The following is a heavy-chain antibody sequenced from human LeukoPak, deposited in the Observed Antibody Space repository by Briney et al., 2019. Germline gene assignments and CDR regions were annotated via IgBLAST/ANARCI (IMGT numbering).Heavy chain of an antibody. V-gene: IGHV4-28*01. J-gene: IGHJ4*02. CDR1: GYSISSNNW. D-gene: IGHD3-22*01. CDR2: MYHTGIT. CDR3: ARKIDSSGYYQ. Sequence: SETLSLTCVVSGYSISSNNWWSWTRQPPGRGLEWIGYMYHTGITSYNPSLRGRVTISLDTSRNQFFLKLSSVTAADTAIYYCARKIDSSGYYQWGQGTLVTVSS.